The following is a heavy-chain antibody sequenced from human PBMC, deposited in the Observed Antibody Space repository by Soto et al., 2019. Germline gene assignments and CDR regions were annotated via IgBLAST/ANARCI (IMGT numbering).Heavy chain of an antibody. D-gene: IGHD3-10*01. V-gene: IGHV4-4*02. CDR2: IYHSGSM. CDR3: ARKGAYNSRSFYYYHYGMDV. J-gene: IGHJ6*02. Sequence: SETLSLTCAVSGGSISSSNWWSWVRQPPGKGLEWIGSIYHSGSMFYNPSLKSRVTISVDTSKNQFSLRLSSVTAADTAVYYCARKGAYNSRSFYYYHYGMDVWGQGTTVTVSS. CDR1: GGSISSSNW.